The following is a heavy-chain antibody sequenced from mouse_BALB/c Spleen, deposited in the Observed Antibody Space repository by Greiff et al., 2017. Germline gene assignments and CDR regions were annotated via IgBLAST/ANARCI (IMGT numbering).Heavy chain of an antibody. Sequence: QVHVQQSGAELMKPGASVKISCTATGYTFSSYWIEWVKQRPGHGLEWIGEILPGSGSTNYNEKFKGKATFTADTSSNTAYMQLSSLTSEDSAVYYCAGSGYGGYYAMDYWGQGTSVTVSS. CDR2: ILPGSGST. CDR1: GYTFSSYW. J-gene: IGHJ4*01. CDR3: AGSGYGGYYAMDY. D-gene: IGHD3-1*01. V-gene: IGHV1-9*01.